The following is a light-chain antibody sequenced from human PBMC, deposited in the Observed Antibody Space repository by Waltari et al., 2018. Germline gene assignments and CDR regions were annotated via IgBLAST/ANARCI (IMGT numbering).Light chain of an antibody. J-gene: IGLJ1*01. CDR3: SSYAGNNVYV. V-gene: IGLV2-11*01. Sequence: QSALTQSRSVSGSPGQSVTISCTGTSSDVGGYNYVSWYQHHPGKAPKLMIYEVSKRPSGVPDRFSGSQSGSTASLTVSGRQAEDEADYYCSSYAGNNVYVFGSGTKVTVL. CDR2: EVS. CDR1: SSDVGGYNY.